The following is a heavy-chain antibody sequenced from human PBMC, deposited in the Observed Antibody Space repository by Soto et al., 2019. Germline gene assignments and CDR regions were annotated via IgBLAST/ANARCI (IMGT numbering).Heavy chain of an antibody. Sequence: EVQLLESGGGLVQPGGSLRLSCAASGFTFSSYAMSWVRQSPGKGLEWVSAISGSGGSTYYADSVKGRFTISRDNAKNTLDLQMNSLRAQDTAVYYCAKDLGYSGYDCWGQGTLVTVSS. V-gene: IGHV3-23*01. CDR3: AKDLGYSGYDC. CDR2: ISGSGGST. D-gene: IGHD5-12*01. J-gene: IGHJ4*02. CDR1: GFTFSSYA.